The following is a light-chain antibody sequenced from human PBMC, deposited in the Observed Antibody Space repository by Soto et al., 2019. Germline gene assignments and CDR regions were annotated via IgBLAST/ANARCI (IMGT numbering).Light chain of an antibody. CDR2: DAS. Sequence: EIMLTQSPATVSLSPGERATLSCRAIQSVSSKLAWYQQKPGQAPRLLIYDASNRATGIPARFSGSGSGTDFTLTISSLEPEDFALYYCQQRSNWPRITFGQGTRLEIK. J-gene: IGKJ5*01. CDR3: QQRSNWPRIT. V-gene: IGKV3-11*01. CDR1: QSVSSK.